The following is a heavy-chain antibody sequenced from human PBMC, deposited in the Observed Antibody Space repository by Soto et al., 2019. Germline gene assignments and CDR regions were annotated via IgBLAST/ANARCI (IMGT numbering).Heavy chain of an antibody. Sequence: SETLSLTCTVSGDSISSSSYYWVWIRQPPGRGLEWIGSIFYSGTTYYNPSLKSRVTISIDTSKNQFSLKLTSVTAADTAVYYCAKTGPYDILTYWYFDLWGRGTLVTVSS. V-gene: IGHV4-39*01. CDR3: AKTGPYDILTYWYFDL. CDR2: IFYSGTT. D-gene: IGHD3-9*01. CDR1: GDSISSSSYY. J-gene: IGHJ2*01.